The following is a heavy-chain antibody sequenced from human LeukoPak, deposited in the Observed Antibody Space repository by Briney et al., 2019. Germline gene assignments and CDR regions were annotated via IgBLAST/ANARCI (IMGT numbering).Heavy chain of an antibody. D-gene: IGHD6-13*01. Sequence: GASVKVSCKASGYTFTSYYMHWVRQAPGQGLEWMGIINPSGGSTSYAQKFQGRVTMTRDTSTSTVYMELSSLRSEDTAVYYCARYGNSSSWYWYYYYYSMDVWGQGTTVTVSS. V-gene: IGHV1-46*01. CDR3: ARYGNSSSWYWYYYYYSMDV. CDR1: GYTFTSYY. CDR2: INPSGGST. J-gene: IGHJ6*02.